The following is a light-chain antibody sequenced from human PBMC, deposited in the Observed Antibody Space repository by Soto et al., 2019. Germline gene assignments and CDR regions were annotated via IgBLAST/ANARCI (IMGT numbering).Light chain of an antibody. CDR3: KSYAGSNTYV. CDR2: EVV. J-gene: IGLJ1*01. V-gene: IGLV2-8*01. CDR1: KNDIGVYDF. Sequence: QSVLTQPPSASGSPGQSVTISCTGTKNDIGVYDFVSWNQHHPGKAPRLIIYEVVQRPSGVPDRFSGSKSGNTASLTVSGLQAADEADYFCKSYAGSNTYVFGSGTKVTVL.